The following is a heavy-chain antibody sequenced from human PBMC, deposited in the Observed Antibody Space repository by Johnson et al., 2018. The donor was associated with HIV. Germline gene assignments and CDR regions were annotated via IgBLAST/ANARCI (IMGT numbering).Heavy chain of an antibody. CDR3: AKVWYYYGSGSAFDI. J-gene: IGHJ3*02. CDR2: ISSSGGTI. D-gene: IGHD3-10*01. V-gene: IGHV3-11*04. CDR1: GFTFNDHY. Sequence: QVQLVESGGGLVKPGGSLRLSCAASGFTFNDHYMSWIRQAPGKGLEWVSYISSSGGTIYNADSVKGRFTISRDNSKNTLYLQMNSLRAEDTAVYYCAKVWYYYGSGSAFDIWGQGTMVTVSS.